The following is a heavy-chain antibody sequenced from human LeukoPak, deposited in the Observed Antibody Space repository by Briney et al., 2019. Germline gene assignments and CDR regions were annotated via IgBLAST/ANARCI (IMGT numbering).Heavy chain of an antibody. CDR3: AKADGHCSSTSCFAEYFQH. J-gene: IGHJ1*01. CDR1: GFTFSSYA. V-gene: IGHV3-23*01. D-gene: IGHD2-2*01. CDR2: ISGSGGST. Sequence: GGSLRLSCAASGFTFSSYAMSWVRQAPGKGLEWVSAISGSGGSTYYADSVKGRFTISRDNSKNTLYLQMNSLRAEDTAVYYCAKADGHCSSTSCFAEYFQHWGQGTLVTVSS.